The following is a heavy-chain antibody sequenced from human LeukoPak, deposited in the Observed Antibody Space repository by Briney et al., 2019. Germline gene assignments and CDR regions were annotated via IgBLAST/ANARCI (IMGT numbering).Heavy chain of an antibody. CDR2: FCYTGIT. CDR1: SGSISSSSYY. J-gene: IGHJ4*02. V-gene: IGHV4-39*01. D-gene: IGHD3-10*01. Sequence: SETLSLTCSVSSGSISSSSYYWGWVRQPPGKGLGWIGSFCYTGITYYNPSLKSRVTISVDASENQFSLKLSSVTAADTALYYCARHGFGSILTGALIDYWGQGTLVTVSS. CDR3: ARHGFGSILTGALIDY.